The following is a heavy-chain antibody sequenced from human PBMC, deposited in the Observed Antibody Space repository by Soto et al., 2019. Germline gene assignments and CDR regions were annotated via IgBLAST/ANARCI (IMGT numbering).Heavy chain of an antibody. CDR2: VRQDGSQK. CDR3: VSDGSSGWHFDS. CDR1: GFTFSSYW. Sequence: SLRLSCEASGFTFSSYWMSWFRQAPGKGLEWVANVRQDGSQKYLVDSVKGRFTISRDNAKNSMYLQMNSLRAEDTAVYYCVSDGSSGWHFDSWGQGTLVTVSS. D-gene: IGHD6-19*01. V-gene: IGHV3-7*01. J-gene: IGHJ4*02.